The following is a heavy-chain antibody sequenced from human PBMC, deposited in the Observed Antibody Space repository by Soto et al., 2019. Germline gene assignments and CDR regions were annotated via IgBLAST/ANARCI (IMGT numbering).Heavy chain of an antibody. V-gene: IGHV3-33*01. CDR1: GFTITYYG. D-gene: IGHD5-18*01. Sequence: QVQLVESGGGVVQPGGSLRLSCAASGFTITYYGMHWVRQAPGKGLEWVAALSSDGISEYYADSVKGRFSVSRDNIKNSIFLQISSLKGEDTAVYFCARNFAPQGQYNFDYWGQGTLVTVSS. CDR2: LSSDGISE. CDR3: ARNFAPQGQYNFDY. J-gene: IGHJ4*02.